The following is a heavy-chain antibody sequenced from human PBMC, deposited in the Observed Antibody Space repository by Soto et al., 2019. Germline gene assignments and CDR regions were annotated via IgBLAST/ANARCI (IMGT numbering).Heavy chain of an antibody. D-gene: IGHD2-15*01. V-gene: IGHV4-39*01. CDR2: IYSSGHT. CDR1: DDSISSDFYY. CDR3: ARRRCPEAVCWRYFDY. Sequence: SETLSLTCTVSDDSISSDFYYWGWIRQPPGKDLEWIGSIYSSGHTYYNPSLKSRVTVSVDTSKNQLFLNLNSVTAADTAVYYCARRRCPEAVCWRYFDYWGRGALVTVSS. J-gene: IGHJ4*02.